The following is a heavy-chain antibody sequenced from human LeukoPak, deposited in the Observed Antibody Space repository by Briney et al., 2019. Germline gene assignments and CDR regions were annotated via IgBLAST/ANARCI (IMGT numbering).Heavy chain of an antibody. V-gene: IGHV4-34*01. J-gene: IGHJ4*02. Sequence: SETLSLTCAVYGGSFSGYYWSWIRQPPGKGLEWIGSIYYSGSTYYNPSLKSRVTISVDTSKNQFSLKLSSVTAADTAVYYCAREHYWGQGTLVTVSS. CDR2: IYYSGST. CDR3: AREHY. CDR1: GGSFSGYY.